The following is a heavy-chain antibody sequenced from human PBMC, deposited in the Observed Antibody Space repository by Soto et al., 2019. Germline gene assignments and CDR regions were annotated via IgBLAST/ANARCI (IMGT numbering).Heavy chain of an antibody. D-gene: IGHD2-21*02. J-gene: IGHJ6*02. Sequence: QVQLQESGPGLVKPSETLSLTCTVSGGSISGYYWSWIRQPPGKGLEWIGYMYNTGSTVYNPSFKSRCTISVDTSKNQFSLKLNSVTAADTAVYYCARDLWGYCGTDCYPLDVWGQGTTVTVSS. CDR1: GGSISGYY. V-gene: IGHV4-59*01. CDR2: MYNTGST. CDR3: ARDLWGYCGTDCYPLDV.